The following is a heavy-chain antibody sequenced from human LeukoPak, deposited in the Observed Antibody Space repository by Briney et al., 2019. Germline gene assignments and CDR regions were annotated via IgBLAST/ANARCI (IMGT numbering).Heavy chain of an antibody. D-gene: IGHD3-10*01. V-gene: IGHV4-4*07. CDR3: ARRRAKITMVRGVMGAFDI. CDR1: GGSINVFY. J-gene: IGHJ3*02. CDR2: ISTSGNT. Sequence: SETLSLTCTVSGGSINVFYWSWIRQPAGKGLQWIGRISTSGNTDYNPSLKSRVTMSVDTSKNQFSLKLSSVTAADTAVYYCARRRAKITMVRGVMGAFDIWGQGTMVTVSS.